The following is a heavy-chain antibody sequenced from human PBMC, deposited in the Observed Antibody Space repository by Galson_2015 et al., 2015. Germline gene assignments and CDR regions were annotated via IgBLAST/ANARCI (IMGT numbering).Heavy chain of an antibody. CDR2: IYYSGST. CDR1: GGSISSDSYH. J-gene: IGHJ4*02. D-gene: IGHD6-19*01. V-gene: IGHV4-39*01. CDR3: ARHSSGWYGFDY. Sequence: LSLTCSVSGGSISSDSYHWGWIRQPPGKGLEWIGSIYYSGSTFYTPSLKSRVTISVDTSKNHFSLRLSSVTAADTAVYYCARHSSGWYGFDYWGQGTLVTVSS.